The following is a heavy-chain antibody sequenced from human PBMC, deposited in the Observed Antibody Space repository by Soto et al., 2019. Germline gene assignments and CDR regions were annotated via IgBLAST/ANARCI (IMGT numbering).Heavy chain of an antibody. J-gene: IGHJ4*02. CDR3: TRGGDTAVADY. CDR1: GFTFNTYS. V-gene: IGHV3-21*01. D-gene: IGHD5-18*01. Sequence: EVQVVESGGGLVKPGGSLRLSCAASGFTFNTYSMTWVRQAPGKGLEWVSSISSSGSYIYYADSVKGRFTISRDNAKTSLYLQVNSLTAEDTAVYYCTRGGDTAVADYWGQGTLVTVSS. CDR2: ISSSGSYI.